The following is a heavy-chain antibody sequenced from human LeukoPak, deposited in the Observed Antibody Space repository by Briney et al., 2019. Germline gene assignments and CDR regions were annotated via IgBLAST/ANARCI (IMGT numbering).Heavy chain of an antibody. CDR1: GYTFTSYG. Sequence: ASVKVSCKASGYTFTSYGISWVRQAPGQGLEWMGWISAYNGNTNYAQKLQGRVTMTTDTSTSTAYMELRSLRSDDTAVYHCARAVTEGFWSGYYTGYYYYYMDVWGKGTTVTVSS. CDR3: ARAVTEGFWSGYYTGYYYYYMDV. CDR2: ISAYNGNT. D-gene: IGHD3-3*01. V-gene: IGHV1-18*01. J-gene: IGHJ6*03.